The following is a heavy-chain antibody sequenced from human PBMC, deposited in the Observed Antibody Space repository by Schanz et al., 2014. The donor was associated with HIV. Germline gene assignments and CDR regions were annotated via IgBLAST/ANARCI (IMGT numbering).Heavy chain of an antibody. V-gene: IGHV3-33*01. J-gene: IGHJ4*02. CDR3: VRDQSLWGSGYTYFDH. CDR2: IWFDGSNK. Sequence: QVQLVESGGDVVQPGRSLRVSCAASGFTFTSYGMHWARLAPGKGLEWVAVIWFDGSNKYYGDSVKGRFTIARDNSKNTLYLQMNSLRVEDTAVYHCVRDQSLWGSGYTYFDHWGQGTQVTVSS. CDR1: GFTFTSYG. D-gene: IGHD5-12*01.